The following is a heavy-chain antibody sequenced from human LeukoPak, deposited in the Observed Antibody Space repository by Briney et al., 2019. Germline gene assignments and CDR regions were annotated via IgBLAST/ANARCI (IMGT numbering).Heavy chain of an antibody. V-gene: IGHV4-39*07. CDR2: IYYSGST. CDR3: ARVRGSSGSYEYYHYMDV. Sequence: NPSETLSLTCTVSGGSISSSSYYWGWIRQPPGKGLEWIGSIYYSGSTYYNPSLKSRVTISVDTSKNQFSLKLSSVTAADTAVYYCARVRGSSGSYEYYHYMDVWGKGTTVTISS. J-gene: IGHJ6*03. D-gene: IGHD1-26*01. CDR1: GGSISSSSYY.